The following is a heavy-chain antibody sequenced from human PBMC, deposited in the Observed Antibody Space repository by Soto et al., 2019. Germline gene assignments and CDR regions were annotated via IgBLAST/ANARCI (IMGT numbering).Heavy chain of an antibody. CDR2: IGPDGSNI. CDR1: GFIFSTHW. Sequence: EVQLVESGGGLVQPGGSLRLSCAASGFIFSTHWMHWVRQAPGKGLVWVSHIGPDGSNIRDADSVQGRFTISRDNARNTLYLQMNSLKTEDTAIYYCTTEGGGGSGGAFEIWGQGTMVTVSS. V-gene: IGHV3-74*01. J-gene: IGHJ3*02. CDR3: TTEGGGGSGGAFEI. D-gene: IGHD2-21*01.